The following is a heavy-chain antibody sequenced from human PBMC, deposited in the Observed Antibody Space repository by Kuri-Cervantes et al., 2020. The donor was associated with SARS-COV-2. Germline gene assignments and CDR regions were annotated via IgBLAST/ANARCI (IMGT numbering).Heavy chain of an antibody. CDR3: ARDMGTQFWYFDN. Sequence: GESLKISCAASGFTFSSYALHWVRQAPGKGLEWVAIVSYDGSKKYYADSVKGRFTISRDNSNNTVYLQMNSLRAEDTALYYCARDMGTQFWYFDNWGQGALVTVSS. J-gene: IGHJ4*02. D-gene: IGHD5-24*01. CDR1: GFTFSSYA. V-gene: IGHV3-30*04. CDR2: VSYDGSKK.